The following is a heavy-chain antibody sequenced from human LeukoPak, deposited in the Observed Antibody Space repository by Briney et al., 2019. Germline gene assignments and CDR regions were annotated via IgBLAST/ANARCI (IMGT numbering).Heavy chain of an antibody. CDR2: INANSGGT. CDR1: GYTFTGYY. CDR3: ARSSRYDIWTGYPY. J-gene: IGHJ4*02. Sequence: ASVKVSCKASGYTFTGYYMHWVRQAPGQRLEWMGWINANSGGTNYAQKFQGRVTMTRDTSISTAYMELSRLRSDDTAVYYCARSSRYDIWTGYPYWGQGTLVTASP. V-gene: IGHV1-2*02. D-gene: IGHD3-9*01.